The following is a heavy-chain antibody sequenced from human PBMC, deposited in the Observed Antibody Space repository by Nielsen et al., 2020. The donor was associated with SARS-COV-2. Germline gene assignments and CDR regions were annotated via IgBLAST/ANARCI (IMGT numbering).Heavy chain of an antibody. CDR1: GFTFSSYA. J-gene: IGHJ4*02. CDR3: AKDSGGIRGFAFDY. Sequence: ETLSLTCTASGFTFSSYAMSWVRQAPGKGLEWVSGISSSGGSIYYADSVKGRFTISRDNFKNILHLQMNSLRADDTAVYYCAKDSGGIRGFAFDYWGRGTLVTVSS. D-gene: IGHD3-10*01. CDR2: ISSSGGSI. V-gene: IGHV3-23*01.